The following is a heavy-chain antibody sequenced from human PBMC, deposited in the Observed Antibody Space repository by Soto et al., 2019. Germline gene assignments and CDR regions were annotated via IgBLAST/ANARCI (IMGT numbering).Heavy chain of an antibody. V-gene: IGHV3-21*06. CDR3: ARESEDLTSNFDY. Sequence: GGSLRLSCAASGFTFSNYWMNWVRQAPGKGLEWVSSISSTTNYIYYGDSMKGRFTISRGNAKNSLYLEMNSLRAEDTAVYYCARESEDLTSNFDYWGQGTLVTVSS. J-gene: IGHJ4*02. CDR1: GFTFSNYW. CDR2: ISSTTNYI.